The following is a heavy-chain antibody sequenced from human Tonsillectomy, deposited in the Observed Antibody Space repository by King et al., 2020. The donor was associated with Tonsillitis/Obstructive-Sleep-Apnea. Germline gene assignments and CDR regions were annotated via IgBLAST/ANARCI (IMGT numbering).Heavy chain of an antibody. V-gene: IGHV3-15*01. CDR1: GFIFSNTW. Sequence: VQLVESGGGLVKPGGSLRLSCAASGFIFSNTWRSWVGQAPGKGREWVGRIKIKIDGGKTDYPVPVKGRFTISRDDSKNTFYLQMNSLKTEDTAVYYCTTDNWFDPWGQGTLVTVSS. CDR3: TTDNWFDP. J-gene: IGHJ5*02. CDR2: IKIKIDGGKT.